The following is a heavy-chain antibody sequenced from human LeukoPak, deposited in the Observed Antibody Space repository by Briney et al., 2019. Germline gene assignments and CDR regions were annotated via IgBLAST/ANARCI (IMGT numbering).Heavy chain of an antibody. CDR3: AATVVVITDDAFDI. CDR2: FDPEDGET. D-gene: IGHD3-22*01. J-gene: IGHJ3*02. Sequence: ASVKVSCKVSGYTLTELSMHWVQQAPGKGLEWMGGFDPEDGETIYAQKFQGRVTMTEDTSTDTAYMELSSLRSEDTAVYYCAATVVVITDDAFDIWGQGTMVTVSS. CDR1: GYTLTELS. V-gene: IGHV1-24*01.